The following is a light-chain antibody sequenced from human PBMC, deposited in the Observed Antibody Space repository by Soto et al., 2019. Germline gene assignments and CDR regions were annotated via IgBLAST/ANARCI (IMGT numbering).Light chain of an antibody. CDR2: GAS. V-gene: IGKV3-20*01. CDR3: QQYGSSPNT. CDR1: QSVSSSY. J-gene: IGKJ2*01. Sequence: EIVLTQSPGTLSLSPGERATLSCRASQSVSSSYLAWYQQKLGQAPRLLIYGASSRATGIPDRFSGSGSGTDFTLTIGRLEPEDFAVYYCQQYGSSPNTFGQGTKLEIK.